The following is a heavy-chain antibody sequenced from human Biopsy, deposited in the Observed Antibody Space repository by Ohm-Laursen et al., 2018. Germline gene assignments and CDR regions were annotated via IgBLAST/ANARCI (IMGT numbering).Heavy chain of an antibody. CDR1: GFTFSNYG. CDR3: ASRAYYASSGYPEYYLDY. V-gene: IGHV3-33*01. CDR2: IWYDGGNK. Sequence: SLRLSCAASGFTFSNYGMQWVRQAPGKGLEWVADIWYDGGNKYYADSVKGRFTISRDNSKNTLFLQVNSLRAEDTAVYYCASRAYYASSGYPEYYLDYWGQGTLVTVSS. D-gene: IGHD3-22*01. J-gene: IGHJ4*02.